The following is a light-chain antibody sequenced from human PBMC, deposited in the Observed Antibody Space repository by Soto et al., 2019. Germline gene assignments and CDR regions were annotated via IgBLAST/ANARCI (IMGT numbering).Light chain of an antibody. J-gene: IGLJ3*02. V-gene: IGLV2-14*01. Sequence: QSALTQPASVSGSPGQSITISCTRTSSDVGGYNYVSWYQQHPGKAPKLMIYEVSNRPSGVSNRFSGSKSGNTASLTISGLQAEDEADYYCSSYTSSSTQVFGGGTKLTVL. CDR2: EVS. CDR1: SSDVGGYNY. CDR3: SSYTSSSTQV.